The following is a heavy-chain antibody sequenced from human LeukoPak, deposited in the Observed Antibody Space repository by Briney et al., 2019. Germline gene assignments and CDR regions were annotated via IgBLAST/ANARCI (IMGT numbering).Heavy chain of an antibody. CDR3: AKDVPGTYTPIFDP. Sequence: GRSLRLSCAASGFTFENYAMYWVRQAPGKGLEWVSFISWNSGDIHYADSVKGRFTISRDNAKNSLYLQMSSLRPEDTALYYCAKDVPGTYTPIFDPWGQGTLVTVSS. CDR2: ISWNSGDI. CDR1: GFTFENYA. J-gene: IGHJ5*02. D-gene: IGHD1-26*01. V-gene: IGHV3-9*01.